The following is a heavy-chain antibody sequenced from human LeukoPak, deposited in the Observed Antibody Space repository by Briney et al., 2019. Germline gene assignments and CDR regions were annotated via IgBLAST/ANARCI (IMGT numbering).Heavy chain of an antibody. CDR1: GFILSSSE. CDR3: ARAGAAGFDY. CDR2: IKQDGSEK. D-gene: IGHD6-13*01. V-gene: IGHV3-7*01. Sequence: GGSLRLSCAASGFILSSSEMNWVRQAPGKGLEWVANIKQDGSEKYYVDSVEGRFTISRDNAKNSLYLQMNSLRAEDTAVYYCARAGAAGFDYWGQGTLVTVSS. J-gene: IGHJ4*02.